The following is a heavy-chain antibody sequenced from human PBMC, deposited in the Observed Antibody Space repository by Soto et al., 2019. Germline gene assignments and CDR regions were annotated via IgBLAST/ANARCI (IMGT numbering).Heavy chain of an antibody. V-gene: IGHV4-39*07. J-gene: IGHJ5*02. Sequence: PSETLSLTCTVSDGSISSSSYYRGWIRQPPGKGLEWIGKIYHSGSTNYNPSLKSRVTISVDKSKNQFSLKLSSVTAADTAVYYCARVPDRLDRSTPKTYNWFDPWGQGTLVTVSS. D-gene: IGHD2-2*01. CDR3: ARVPDRLDRSTPKTYNWFDP. CDR1: DGSISSSSYY. CDR2: IYHSGST.